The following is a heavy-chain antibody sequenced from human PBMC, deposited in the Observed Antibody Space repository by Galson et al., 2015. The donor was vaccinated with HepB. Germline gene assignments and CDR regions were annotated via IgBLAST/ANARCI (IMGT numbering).Heavy chain of an antibody. D-gene: IGHD6-13*01. CDR3: ARDRAAAGKGWFDP. CDR1: GYTFTGYY. J-gene: IGHJ5*02. Sequence: SVKVSCKASGYTFTGYYMHWVRQAPGQGLEWMGRINPNSGGTDYAQKFQGRVTMTRDTSISTAYMELSRLRSDDTAVYYCARDRAAAGKGWFDPWGQGTLVTVSS. CDR2: INPNSGGT. V-gene: IGHV1-2*06.